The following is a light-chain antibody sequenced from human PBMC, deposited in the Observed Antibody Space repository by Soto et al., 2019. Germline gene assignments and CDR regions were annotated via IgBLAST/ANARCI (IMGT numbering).Light chain of an antibody. Sequence: EIVMTQSPATLSVSPGERATLSCRASQSVSRNLVWHQQKPGQAPRLLIYGASTRATGIPARFSGSGSGTEVTLTSSSRQSEDFAVYYCQQYNNWPHTFGQGTKLEIK. CDR2: GAS. CDR1: QSVSRN. V-gene: IGKV3-15*01. J-gene: IGKJ2*01. CDR3: QQYNNWPHT.